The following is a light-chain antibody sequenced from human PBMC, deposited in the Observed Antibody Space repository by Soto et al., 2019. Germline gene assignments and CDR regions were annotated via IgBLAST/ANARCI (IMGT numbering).Light chain of an antibody. CDR3: NSYVAGSDV. V-gene: IGLV2-8*01. CDR2: EVS. Sequence: LTQPPSASGSPGQSVTISCTGTSSDVGKYDYVSWFQHHPGKAPKLIIYEVSKRPSGVPDRFSGSKSGSTASLTVSGLQTEDEADYYCNSYVAGSDVFGTGTKVTVL. J-gene: IGLJ1*01. CDR1: SSDVGKYDY.